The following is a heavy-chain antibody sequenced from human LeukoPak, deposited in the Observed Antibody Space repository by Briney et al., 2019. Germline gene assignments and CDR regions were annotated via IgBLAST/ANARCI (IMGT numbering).Heavy chain of an antibody. CDR1: GFTFSSYA. CDR2: ISGSGGST. D-gene: IGHD2-15*01. Sequence: PGASLRLSCAASGFTFSSYAMSWVRQAPGKGLEWVSAISGSGGSTHYADSVKGRFTISRDNSKNTLYLQMNSLRAEDTAVYYCAKGVVAGREGYYFDYWGQGTLVTVSS. J-gene: IGHJ4*02. CDR3: AKGVVAGREGYYFDY. V-gene: IGHV3-23*01.